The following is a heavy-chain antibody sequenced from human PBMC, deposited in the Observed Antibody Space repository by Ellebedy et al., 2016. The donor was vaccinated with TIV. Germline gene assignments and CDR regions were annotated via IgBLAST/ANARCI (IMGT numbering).Heavy chain of an antibody. Sequence: GGSLRLXCAASGFTFSKYAMSWVRQAPGKGLEWVSSISANGADTQYADSVMGRFTISRDNSKNTLILQMNSLRGDDTATYYCARLSNTNSFFDYWGQGTFVTFSS. D-gene: IGHD2-2*01. V-gene: IGHV3-23*01. CDR2: ISANGADT. CDR1: GFTFSKYA. J-gene: IGHJ4*02. CDR3: ARLSNTNSFFDY.